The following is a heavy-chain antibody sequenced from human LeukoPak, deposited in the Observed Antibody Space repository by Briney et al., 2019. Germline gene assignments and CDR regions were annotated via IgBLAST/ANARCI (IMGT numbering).Heavy chain of an antibody. J-gene: IGHJ4*02. V-gene: IGHV1-2*02. CDR2: VNPNNGGT. CDR1: GYTFTGYY. CDR3: VRDDVTTNPHEFDY. Sequence: ASVKVSCKASGYTFTGYYMHWVRQAPGQGLEWMGWVNPNNGGTDYAQKFQGRVTMTRDTSISTAYMELSSLRSDDTAIYYCVRDDVTTNPHEFDYWGQGTLVTVSS. D-gene: IGHD4-11*01.